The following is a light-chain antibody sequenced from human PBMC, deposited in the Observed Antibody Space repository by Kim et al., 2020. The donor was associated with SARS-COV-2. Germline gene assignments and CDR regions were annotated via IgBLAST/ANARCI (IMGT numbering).Light chain of an antibody. CDR2: VNRYGSH. J-gene: IGLJ3*02. Sequence: ASEQLTSIRSGGNSGYDIACHQQRPGKDPRFLLKVNRYGSHIKGDGIPDRFSGSTSGAARYLTISSLQPEDEADYYCQTWNTGIRVFGGGTQLTVL. CDR3: QTWNTGIRV. V-gene: IGLV4-69*01. CDR1: GGNSGYD.